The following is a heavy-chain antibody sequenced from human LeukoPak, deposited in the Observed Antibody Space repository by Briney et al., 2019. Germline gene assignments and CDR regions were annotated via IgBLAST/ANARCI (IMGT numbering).Heavy chain of an antibody. CDR2: IKQDESEK. CDR1: GFTYSSYW. Sequence: PGGSLRLSCAASGFTYSSYWMSCVRQAPGQGLEWVANIKQDESEKYYVDSVKGRFTISRDNAKNSLYLQMNSLRAEDTAVYYCARDKIEGPTKLDCWGQGILVTVSS. J-gene: IGHJ4*02. D-gene: IGHD1-1*01. V-gene: IGHV3-7*01. CDR3: ARDKIEGPTKLDC.